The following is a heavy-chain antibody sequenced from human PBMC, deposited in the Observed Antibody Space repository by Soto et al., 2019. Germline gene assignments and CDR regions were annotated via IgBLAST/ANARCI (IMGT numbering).Heavy chain of an antibody. CDR3: AKDLSGWSSYYYSGRDV. J-gene: IGHJ6*02. CDR1: AFSFSTSW. Sequence: PGGSLRLSCAASAFSFSTSWMHWVRQAPGEGLVWVSRINPDGRTINYADSVKGRFTISRDSSKNKLYLQMNSLRAEDTAVYYCAKDLSGWSSYYYSGRDVWGHGPMVNVS. V-gene: IGHV3-74*01. D-gene: IGHD6-19*01. CDR2: INPDGRTI.